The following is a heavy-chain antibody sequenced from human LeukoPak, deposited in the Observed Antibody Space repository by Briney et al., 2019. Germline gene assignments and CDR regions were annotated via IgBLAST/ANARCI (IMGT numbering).Heavy chain of an antibody. J-gene: IGHJ3*02. V-gene: IGHV3-21*01. CDR3: ARDDRLFSAIHAFDI. Sequence: GGSLRLSCAASGFTFRTYTMSWVRQAPGKGLEWVSSITGSSKSMYYVESVKGRFTISRDNARNSLDLQMNSLRAEDTAMYCCARDDRLFSAIHAFDIWGQGTMVTVSS. D-gene: IGHD2-2*02. CDR2: ITGSSKSM. CDR1: GFTFRTYT.